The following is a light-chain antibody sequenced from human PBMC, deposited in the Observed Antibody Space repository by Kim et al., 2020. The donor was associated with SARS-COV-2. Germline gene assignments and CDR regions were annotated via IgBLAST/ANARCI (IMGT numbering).Light chain of an antibody. J-gene: IGKJ4*01. CDR2: GAS. CDR3: QQYNNWPLT. Sequence: SVSPGERTTLSCRASRSVSSNLAWYQQKPGQAPRLLIYGASTRATGIPARFSGSGSGTEFTLTISSLQSEDFAVYYCQQYNNWPLTFGGGTKLEI. V-gene: IGKV3-15*01. CDR1: RSVSSN.